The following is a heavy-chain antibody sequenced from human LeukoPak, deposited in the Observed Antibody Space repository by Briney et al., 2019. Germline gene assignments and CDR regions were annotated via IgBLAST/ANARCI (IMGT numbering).Heavy chain of an antibody. J-gene: IGHJ3*02. D-gene: IGHD1-26*01. CDR2: VQYSGST. V-gene: IGHV4-59*01. CDR3: AREKQMYSGSYYRSGAFDI. Sequence: SETLSLTCTVSGGSISSYYWSWIRQPPGRGLEWIGYVQYSGSTNYNPSLKSRVTISVDTSKTQFSLNLSSVTAADTAVYYCAREKQMYSGSYYRSGAFDIWGQGTMVTVSS. CDR1: GGSISSYY.